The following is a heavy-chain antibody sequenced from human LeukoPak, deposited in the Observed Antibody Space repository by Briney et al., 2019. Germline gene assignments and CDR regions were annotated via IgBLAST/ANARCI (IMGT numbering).Heavy chain of an antibody. CDR2: INPSGGST. CDR1: GYTFTRYY. CDR3: ARGPSIFGVVIIVSPFDY. V-gene: IGHV1-46*01. J-gene: IGHJ4*02. D-gene: IGHD3-3*01. Sequence: ASVKVSCKASGYTFTRYYMHWVRQAPGQGLEWMGIINPSGGSTSYAQKFQGRVTVTRDTSTSTVYMELSSLRSEDTAVYYCARGPSIFGVVIIVSPFDYWGQGTLVTVSS.